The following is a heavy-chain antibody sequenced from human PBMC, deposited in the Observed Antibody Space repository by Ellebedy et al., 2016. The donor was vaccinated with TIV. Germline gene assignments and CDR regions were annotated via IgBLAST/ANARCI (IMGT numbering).Heavy chain of an antibody. CDR3: TTQLWEQHY. CDR2: INHDGRST. D-gene: IGHD1-26*01. Sequence: GGSLRLXCAASGFTFSSYRMHWVRQAPGKGLVWVSLINHDGRSTTYADSVNGRFIISRDNSRNMVFLQMNSLRVEDSAVYYCTTQLWEQHYWGQGTLVTVSS. V-gene: IGHV3-74*01. CDR1: GFTFSSYR. J-gene: IGHJ4*02.